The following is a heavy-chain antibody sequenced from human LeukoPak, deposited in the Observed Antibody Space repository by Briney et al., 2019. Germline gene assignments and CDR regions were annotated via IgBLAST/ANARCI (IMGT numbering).Heavy chain of an antibody. CDR1: GGSISSYY. J-gene: IGHJ6*03. V-gene: IGHV4-59*08. Sequence: SETLSLTCTVSGGSISSYYWSWIRQPPGKGLEWIGYIYYSGSTNYNPSLKSRVTISVGTSKNQFSLKLSSVTAADTAVYYCARFAAAPPGYYYYYMDVWGKGTTVTVSS. D-gene: IGHD6-6*01. CDR2: IYYSGST. CDR3: ARFAAAPPGYYYYYMDV.